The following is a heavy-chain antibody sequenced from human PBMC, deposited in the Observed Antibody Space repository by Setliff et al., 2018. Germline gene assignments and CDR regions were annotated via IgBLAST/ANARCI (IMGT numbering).Heavy chain of an antibody. V-gene: IGHV1-69*05. Sequence: SVKVSCKASGGTFSSYGISWVRQAPGQGLEWMGGTIPIFGSTNYAQKFQDRVTIITDASTSTSYMALSSLTSADTAVYYCAREGVDTRSSTDYRYYMDVWGKGTTVTVSS. D-gene: IGHD5-18*01. J-gene: IGHJ6*03. CDR1: GGTFSSYG. CDR2: TIPIFGST. CDR3: AREGVDTRSSTDYRYYMDV.